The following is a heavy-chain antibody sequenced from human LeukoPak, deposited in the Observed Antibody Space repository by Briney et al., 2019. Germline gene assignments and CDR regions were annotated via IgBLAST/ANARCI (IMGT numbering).Heavy chain of an antibody. CDR3: ARRGIVGASAKYFQH. CDR1: GGSISSSSYY. Sequence: SETLSLTCTVSGGSISSSSYYWGWIRQPPGKGLEWIGSIYYSGSTYYNPSLKSRVTISVGTSKNQFSLKLSSVTAADTAVYYCARRGIVGASAKYFQHWGQGTLVTVSS. V-gene: IGHV4-39*01. J-gene: IGHJ1*01. D-gene: IGHD1-26*01. CDR2: IYYSGST.